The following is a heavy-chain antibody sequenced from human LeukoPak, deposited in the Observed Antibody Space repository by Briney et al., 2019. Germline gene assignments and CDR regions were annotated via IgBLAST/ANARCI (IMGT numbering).Heavy chain of an antibody. CDR1: GFTFSSYG. Sequence: GGSLRLSCAASGFTFSSYGMHWVRQAPGKGLEWVAFIRYDGSNKYYADSVKGRFTISRDNSKNTPYLQMNSLRAEDTAVYYCAKERYSSGWWDFDYWGQGTLVTVSS. V-gene: IGHV3-30*02. D-gene: IGHD6-19*01. CDR3: AKERYSSGWWDFDY. CDR2: IRYDGSNK. J-gene: IGHJ4*02.